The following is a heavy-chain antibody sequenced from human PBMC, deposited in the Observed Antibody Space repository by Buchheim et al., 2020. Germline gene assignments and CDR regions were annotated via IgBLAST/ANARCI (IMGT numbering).Heavy chain of an antibody. D-gene: IGHD5-12*01. J-gene: IGHJ4*02. CDR1: GGSISSGSYY. V-gene: IGHV4-39*07. CDR2: INHSGST. CDR3: ARNRGYSGYESV. Sequence: QLQLQESGPGLVKPSETLSLTCTVSGGSISSGSYYWGWIRQSPGKGLEWIGEINHSGSTNYNPSLKSRVTISVDTSKNQFSLKLSSVTAADTAVYYCARNRGYSGYESVWGQGTL.